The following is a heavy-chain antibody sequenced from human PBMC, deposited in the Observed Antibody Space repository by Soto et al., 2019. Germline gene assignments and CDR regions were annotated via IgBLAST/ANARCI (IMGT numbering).Heavy chain of an antibody. CDR3: ARVRGLLRSHDAFDI. CDR1: GFTFSSYE. D-gene: IGHD4-17*01. Sequence: GGSLRLSCAASGFTFSSYEMNWVRQAPGKGLEWVSYISSSGSTIYYADSVKGRFTISRDNAKNSLFLQMNSLRAEDTAVYYCARVRGLLRSHDAFDIWGQGTMVTVSS. V-gene: IGHV3-48*03. J-gene: IGHJ3*02. CDR2: ISSSGSTI.